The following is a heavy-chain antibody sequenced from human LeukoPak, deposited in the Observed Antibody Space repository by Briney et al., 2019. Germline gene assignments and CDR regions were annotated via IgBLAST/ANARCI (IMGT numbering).Heavy chain of an antibody. J-gene: IGHJ6*03. CDR1: GYIFTDYY. CDR2: INPSGGST. V-gene: IGHV1-46*01. Sequence: ASVKVSCKASGYIFTDYYLHWMRQTPGQALEWMGIINPSGGSTTYAQMFQGRVTMTRDTSTSTVYMQLSSLRSEDTAVYYCARGVVVPAALLTYYYYYMDVWGKGTTVTISS. CDR3: ARGVVVPAALLTYYYYYMDV. D-gene: IGHD2-2*01.